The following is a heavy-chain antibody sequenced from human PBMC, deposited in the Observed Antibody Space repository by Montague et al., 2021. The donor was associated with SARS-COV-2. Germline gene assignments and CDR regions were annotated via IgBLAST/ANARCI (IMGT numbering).Heavy chain of an antibody. CDR3: ARRGSPVWGVTVSAELDY. CDR1: GGSFSGYY. CDR2: INQSGRT. D-gene: IGHD3-10*01. J-gene: IGHJ4*02. Sequence: SETLSLTCAVYGGSFSGYYWSWIRQPPEKGLEWIGEINQSGRTNNNPSLKSRVIISVDTSKNQFSLKLSSVTAVDTAVYYCARRGSPVWGVTVSAELDYWGQGILVVVSS. V-gene: IGHV4-34*01.